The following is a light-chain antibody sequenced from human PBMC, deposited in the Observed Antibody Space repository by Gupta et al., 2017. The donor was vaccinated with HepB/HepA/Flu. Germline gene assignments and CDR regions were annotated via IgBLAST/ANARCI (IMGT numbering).Light chain of an antibody. J-gene: IGKJ3*01. Sequence: EIVLTQSPATLSLSPGERATLSCRASQSVSSYLAWYQQKPGQAPRLLIYDASNRATGIPARFSGSGSGTDFTLTSSSREPEDFAVYYWQQRSSLFTFGHGTKVDIK. CDR3: QQRSSLFT. V-gene: IGKV3-11*01. CDR1: QSVSSY. CDR2: DAS.